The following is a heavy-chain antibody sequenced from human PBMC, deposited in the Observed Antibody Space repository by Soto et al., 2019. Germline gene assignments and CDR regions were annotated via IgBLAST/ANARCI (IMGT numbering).Heavy chain of an antibody. CDR1: GFTFSNYG. J-gene: IGHJ4*02. D-gene: IGHD6-13*01. CDR3: ARDGSSSTPFDY. V-gene: IGHV3-33*01. Sequence: QVQLVESGGGVVQPGRSLRLSCAASGFTFSNYGMHWVRQAPGKGLEWVAVIWYDGSNKYYADSVKGRFTISRDNSKNPLYLQMNSLRAEDTAMYYCARDGSSSTPFDYWGQRTLVTVSS. CDR2: IWYDGSNK.